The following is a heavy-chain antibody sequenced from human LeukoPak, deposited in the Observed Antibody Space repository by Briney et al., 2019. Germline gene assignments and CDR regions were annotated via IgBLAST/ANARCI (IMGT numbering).Heavy chain of an antibody. D-gene: IGHD6-19*01. CDR3: AYGTGWFFNY. Sequence: GESLRLSCAASGFTFSSSLMHWVRQGPGKGPAWVSLINTDGRSTNYADSVKGRFTISRDNAKNTLYLHMNSLGAEDTAVYYCAYGTGWFFNYWGQGTLVTVSS. J-gene: IGHJ4*02. CDR2: INTDGRST. CDR1: GFTFSSSL. V-gene: IGHV3-74*01.